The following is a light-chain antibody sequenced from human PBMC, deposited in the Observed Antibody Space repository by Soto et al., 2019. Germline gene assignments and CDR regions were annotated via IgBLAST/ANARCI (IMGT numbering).Light chain of an antibody. CDR1: SSDVGGYNS. V-gene: IGLV2-8*01. CDR3: SSYAGSNNRV. J-gene: IGLJ3*02. Sequence: QSALTQPPSASGSPGQSVTISCTGTSSDVGGYNSVSWYQQHPGKAPKLMIYEVSKRPSGVPDRFSGSKSGNTASLTVSGLQAEDEADYDCSSYAGSNNRVFGGGTKLTVL. CDR2: EVS.